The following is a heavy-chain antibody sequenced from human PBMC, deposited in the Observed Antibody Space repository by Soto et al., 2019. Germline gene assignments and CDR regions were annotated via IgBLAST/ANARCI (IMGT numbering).Heavy chain of an antibody. CDR1: GFTFSSFE. CDR2: ISNSGRII. V-gene: IGHV3-48*03. Sequence: GGSLRVSCAASGFTFSSFEMNWVRQAPGKGLEWVSYISNSGRIIYYADSVKGRFTISRDDAKNSLYLQMNSLRAEDTAVYYCAREWGTSIAAAFDYWGQGTLVTVSS. D-gene: IGHD6-6*01. CDR3: AREWGTSIAAAFDY. J-gene: IGHJ4*02.